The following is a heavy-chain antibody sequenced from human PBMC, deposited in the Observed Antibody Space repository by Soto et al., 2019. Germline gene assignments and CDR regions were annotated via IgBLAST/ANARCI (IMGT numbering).Heavy chain of an antibody. V-gene: IGHV4-59*12. J-gene: IGHJ4*02. D-gene: IGHD1-26*01. Sequence: NPSETLSLTCSVSNGSISGFYWTWIRQPPGKILEWIGYIHYSGRTDYNPSLTSRATMSVDTSKNQFSLNLKSITAADTAVYYCVRVGVGIGNHFDSWGRRTLVTVSS. CDR2: IHYSGRT. CDR1: NGSISGFY. CDR3: VRVGVGIGNHFDS.